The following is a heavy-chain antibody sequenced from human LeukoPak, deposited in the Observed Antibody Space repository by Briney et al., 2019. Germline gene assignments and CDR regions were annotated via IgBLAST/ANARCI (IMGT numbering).Heavy chain of an antibody. Sequence: GGSLRLSCAASGFTVSSNYMSWVRQAPGKGLEWVSDIYSGGSTYYADSVKGRFTISRDNSKNTLYLQMNSLRAEDTAVYYCARANFWSGYPFDYSGQGTLVTVSS. CDR1: GFTVSSNY. CDR2: IYSGGST. CDR3: ARANFWSGYPFDY. D-gene: IGHD3-3*01. J-gene: IGHJ4*02. V-gene: IGHV3-53*01.